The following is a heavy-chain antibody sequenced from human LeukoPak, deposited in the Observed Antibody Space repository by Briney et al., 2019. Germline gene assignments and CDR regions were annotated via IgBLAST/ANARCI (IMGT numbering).Heavy chain of an antibody. Sequence: GASLRLSCAASGFTFSSYAMSWVRQAPGKGLEWVSAISGSGGSTYYADSVKGRFTISRDNSKNTLYLQMNSLRAEDTAVYYCAKGEPYYDSSMYFDYWGQGTLVTVSS. V-gene: IGHV3-23*01. J-gene: IGHJ4*02. CDR2: ISGSGGST. CDR1: GFTFSSYA. CDR3: AKGEPYYDSSMYFDY. D-gene: IGHD3-22*01.